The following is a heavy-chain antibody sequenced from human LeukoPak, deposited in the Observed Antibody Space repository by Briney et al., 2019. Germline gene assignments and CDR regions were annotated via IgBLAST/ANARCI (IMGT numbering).Heavy chain of an antibody. J-gene: IGHJ6*02. D-gene: IGHD3-22*01. CDR2: INTDGSST. CDR1: GFTFSSYW. CDR3: ARGLFVVVITTDYYGLDV. V-gene: IGHV3-74*01. Sequence: GGSLRLSCAASGFTFSSYWMHWVRQAPGKGLVWVSHINTDGSSTSYADSVKGRFTISRDNAKNTLYLQMNSLRAEDTAVYYCARGLFVVVITTDYYGLDVWGQGTTVTASS.